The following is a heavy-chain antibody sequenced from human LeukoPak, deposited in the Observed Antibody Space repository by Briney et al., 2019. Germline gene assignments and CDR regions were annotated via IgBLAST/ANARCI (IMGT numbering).Heavy chain of an antibody. J-gene: IGHJ5*02. V-gene: IGHV3-21*01. D-gene: IGHD1-26*01. CDR1: GFTFMTYS. CDR3: ARLSGSYYGGWFDP. CDR2: ISSTSSSYI. Sequence: PGGSLRLSCAASGFTFMTYSTNWVRQAPGKGLEWVSSISSTSSSYIYYADSVKGRFTISRDNAKNSLYLQMNSLRAEDTAVYYCARLSGSYYGGWFDPWGQGTLVTVSS.